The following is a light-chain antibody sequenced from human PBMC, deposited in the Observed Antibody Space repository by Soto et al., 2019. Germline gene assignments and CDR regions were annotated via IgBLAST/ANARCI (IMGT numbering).Light chain of an antibody. V-gene: IGLV2-8*01. CDR3: SSYAGSNIWV. CDR1: SGDIGGYNY. CDR2: DVS. J-gene: IGLJ3*02. Sequence: QSALTQPASVSGSPGQSITISCTGTSGDIGGYNYVSWYQQHPGKAPKVIISDVSERPSGVPDRFSGSKSGNTASLTVSGLQAEDEADYYCSSYAGSNIWVFGGGTQLTVL.